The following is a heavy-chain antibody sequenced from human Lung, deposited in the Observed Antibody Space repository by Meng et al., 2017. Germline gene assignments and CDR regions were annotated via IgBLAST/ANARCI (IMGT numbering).Heavy chain of an antibody. CDR1: GGYTSSSNW. CDR3: ARGLGEAVVPRTMFDY. Sequence: GWGPGLGEPSGALPLTWCVSGGYTSSSNWWSWVRQPPGKGLEWIGEIYHSGGTKYNPSLKSRVTISVDKSKNQFSLKLSSVTAADTAVYYCARGLGEAVVPRTMFDYWGQGTLVTVSS. J-gene: IGHJ4*02. V-gene: IGHV4-4*02. CDR2: IYHSGGT. D-gene: IGHD2-2*01.